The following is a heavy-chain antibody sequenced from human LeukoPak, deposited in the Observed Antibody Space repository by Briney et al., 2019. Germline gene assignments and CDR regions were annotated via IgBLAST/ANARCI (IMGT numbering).Heavy chain of an antibody. CDR2: INHSGSH. CDR3: ARTNWFDP. CDR1: GGSFSGYY. Sequence: KASETLSLTCAAYGGSFSGYYWSWIRQPPGKGLEWIGEINHSGSHKYNPSLKSRVTISVDTSKNQFSLKLSSVTAADTAVYYCARTNWFDPWGQGTLVTVSS. V-gene: IGHV4-34*01. J-gene: IGHJ5*02.